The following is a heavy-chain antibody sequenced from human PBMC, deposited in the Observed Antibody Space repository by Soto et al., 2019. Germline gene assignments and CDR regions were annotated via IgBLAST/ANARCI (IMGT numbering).Heavy chain of an antibody. D-gene: IGHD3-22*01. CDR2: ICYSGST. Sequence: PSETLSLTCTVSGGSISSGGYYWSWIRQHPGKGLEWIGYICYSGSTYYNPSLKSRVTISVDTSKNQFSLKLSSVTAADTAVYYWARVGYYDGSGYNAFKIWGQGTMVTV. CDR1: GGSISSGGYY. J-gene: IGHJ3*02. V-gene: IGHV4-31*03. CDR3: ARVGYYDGSGYNAFKI.